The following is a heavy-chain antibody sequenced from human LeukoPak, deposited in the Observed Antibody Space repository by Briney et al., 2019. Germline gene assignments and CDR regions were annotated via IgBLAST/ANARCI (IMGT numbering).Heavy chain of an antibody. J-gene: IGHJ4*02. CDR1: GGSFSGYF. V-gene: IGHV4-34*01. Sequence: SETLSLTSAVYGGSFSGYFWSWIRQPPGKGPEWIGEINHKGNTNYNPSLKSRVTISVDTSKNQFSLKLSSVTAAETAVYYCAREVGYSSGWYAEGLYFDYWGQGTLVTVSS. CDR3: AREVGYSSGWYAEGLYFDY. CDR2: INHKGNT. D-gene: IGHD6-19*01.